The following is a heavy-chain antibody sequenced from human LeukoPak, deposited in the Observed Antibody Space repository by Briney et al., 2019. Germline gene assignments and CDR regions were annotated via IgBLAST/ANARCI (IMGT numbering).Heavy chain of an antibody. J-gene: IGHJ4*02. V-gene: IGHV3-7*03. CDR1: GFTFSSNW. CDR2: IKPDGSAE. CDR3: ARDSTWVLDY. D-gene: IGHD1-26*01. Sequence: PGGSLRLSCATSGFTFSSNWMSWVRHAPGRGLDWVANIKPDGSAEYYAASVKGRFTVSRDNAKNSLYLQMNSLRVEDTAVYFCARDSTWVLDYWGQGTLISVSS.